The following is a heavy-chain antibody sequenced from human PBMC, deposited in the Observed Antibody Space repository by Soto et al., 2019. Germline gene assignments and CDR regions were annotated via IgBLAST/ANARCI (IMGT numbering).Heavy chain of an antibody. Sequence: EVQLSESGGGLVQPGGSLRLSCAVSGVSFAGYAMSWVRQAPGKGLEWVSGISGGGASTYYAGSVKGRFTISRDNSGYRVYLQMNSLIAEDTAVYYCAKGQGFSAYYYGMDVWGQGTGVTVSS. D-gene: IGHD6-19*01. CDR1: GVSFAGYA. J-gene: IGHJ6*02. CDR2: ISGGGAST. V-gene: IGHV3-23*01. CDR3: AKGQGFSAYYYGMDV.